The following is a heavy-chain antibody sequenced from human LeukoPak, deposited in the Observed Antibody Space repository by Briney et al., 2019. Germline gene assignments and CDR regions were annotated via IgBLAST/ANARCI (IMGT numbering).Heavy chain of an antibody. J-gene: IGHJ4*02. CDR1: GCTFSSYA. CDR3: ARGLPGSDTFDY. CDR2: IIPILGIA. V-gene: IGHV1-69*04. D-gene: IGHD2-21*02. Sequence: ASVKVSCKASGCTFSSYAISWVRQAPGQGLEWMGRIIPILGIANYAQKFQGRVTITADKSTSTAYMELSSLRSEDTAVYYCARGLPGSDTFDYWGQGTLVTVSS.